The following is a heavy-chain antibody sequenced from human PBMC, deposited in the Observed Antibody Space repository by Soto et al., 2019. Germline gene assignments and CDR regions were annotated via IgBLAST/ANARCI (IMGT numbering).Heavy chain of an antibody. J-gene: IGHJ6*03. CDR2: ILSSSGSI. Sequence: EVQLVESGGGLVKPGGSLRLSCAASGVTFSSFSFNWVRQAPGKGLEWVSFILSSSGSIYYADSVKGRLTISRDDAKNSLYLQMNSLKDEDPAVYYCARDAAEQLVRRGFYYYYMDVWGKGTTVTVSS. CDR1: GVTFSSFS. V-gene: IGHV3-21*01. CDR3: ARDAAEQLVRRGFYYYYMDV. D-gene: IGHD6-6*01.